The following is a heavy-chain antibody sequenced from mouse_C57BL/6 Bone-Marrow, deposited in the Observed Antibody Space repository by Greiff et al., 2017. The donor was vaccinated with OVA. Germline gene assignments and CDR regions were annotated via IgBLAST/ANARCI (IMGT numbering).Heavy chain of an antibody. CDR2: ISYDGSN. V-gene: IGHV3-6*01. J-gene: IGHJ4*01. CDR1: GYSITSGYY. Sequence: ESGPGLVKPSQSLSLTCSVTGYSITSGYYWNWIRQFPGNKLEWMGYISYDGSNNYNPSLKNRISITRDTSKNQFFLKLNSVTTEDTATYDCARPDGYFYYAMDYWGQGTSVTVSS. D-gene: IGHD2-3*01. CDR3: ARPDGYFYYAMDY.